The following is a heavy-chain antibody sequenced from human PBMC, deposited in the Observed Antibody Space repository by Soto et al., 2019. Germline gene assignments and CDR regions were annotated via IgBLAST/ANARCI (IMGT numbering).Heavy chain of an antibody. CDR2: IYSNGSP. Sequence: QVRLQESGPGLVKASQTLSLSCTVSGSSTTTGGYYWSWIRQHPGKGLEWLGSIYSNGSPYYNPSRKTLLTISLATSENQFSLKLSSVTAADTSVYSFVRDQGPRDCSRGNCYTDAFDIWGQGTMVTVSS. D-gene: IGHD2-15*01. CDR3: VRDQGPRDCSRGNCYTDAFDI. J-gene: IGHJ3*02. V-gene: IGHV4-31*01. CDR1: GSSTTTGGYY.